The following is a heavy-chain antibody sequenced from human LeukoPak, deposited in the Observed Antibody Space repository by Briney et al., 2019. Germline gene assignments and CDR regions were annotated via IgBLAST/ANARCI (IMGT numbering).Heavy chain of an antibody. D-gene: IGHD2-2*01. CDR3: ARPATGYCSSAGCHWDS. J-gene: IGHJ4*02. V-gene: IGHV3-21*01. CDR2: ISDSSNFI. Sequence: PGGCLILSCAASGFTFSNHSRCWVRQAPGKGLEWVSSISDSSNFIHYAESVRGRFTISRDNAKNSLYLQMNSLGAQDTAVYYCARPATGYCSSAGCHWDSWGQGTLVTVSS. CDR1: GFTFSNHS.